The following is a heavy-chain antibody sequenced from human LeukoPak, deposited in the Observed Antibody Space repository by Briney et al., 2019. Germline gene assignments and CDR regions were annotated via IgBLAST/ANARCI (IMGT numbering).Heavy chain of an antibody. V-gene: IGHV1-24*01. CDR2: FDPEDGET. J-gene: IGHJ6*03. CDR3: ATLTSDCSSTSCYMGDIYYYYMDV. CDR1: GYTFTSYY. Sequence: GASVKVSCKASGYTFTSYYMHWVRQAPGQGLEWMGGFDPEDGETIYAQKFQGRVTMTEDTSTDTAYMELSSLRSEDTAVYYCATLTSDCSSTSCYMGDIYYYYMDVWGKGTTVTVSS. D-gene: IGHD2-2*02.